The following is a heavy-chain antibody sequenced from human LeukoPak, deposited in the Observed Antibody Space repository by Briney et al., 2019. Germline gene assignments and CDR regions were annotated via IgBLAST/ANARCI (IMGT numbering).Heavy chain of an antibody. CDR1: GFIFNDYA. V-gene: IGHV3-9*01. CDR2: ISWNSGSI. CDR3: AKDMESSGSYYYGMDV. J-gene: IGHJ6*02. D-gene: IGHD1-26*01. Sequence: GRSLRLSCAASGFIFNDYAMHWVRQAPGKGLEWVSGISWNSGSIGYADSVKGRFTISRDNAKNSLYLQMNGLRGEDTALYYCAKDMESSGSYYYGMDVWGQGTTVTVSS.